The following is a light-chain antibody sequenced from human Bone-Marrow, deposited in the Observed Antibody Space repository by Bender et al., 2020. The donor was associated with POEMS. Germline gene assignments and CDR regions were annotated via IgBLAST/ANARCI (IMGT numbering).Light chain of an antibody. Sequence: QSVLTQPPSASGTPGQRVTISCSGSSSNIGTNPVNWYQQLPGTAPKLLIYINNQRPSGVPDRFSGSKSGTSMSLAITGLRSEDEADYYCASWDDRLSGWVFGGGTRLTVL. J-gene: IGLJ3*02. V-gene: IGLV1-47*02. CDR2: INN. CDR3: ASWDDRLSGWV. CDR1: SSNIGTNP.